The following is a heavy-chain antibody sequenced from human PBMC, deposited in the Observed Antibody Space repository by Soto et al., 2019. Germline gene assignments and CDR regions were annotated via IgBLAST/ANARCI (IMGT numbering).Heavy chain of an antibody. V-gene: IGHV1-69*04. Sequence: ASVKVSCKASGGTFSXYTISWVRQAPGQGLEWMGRIIPILGIANYAQKFQGRVTITADKSTSTAYMELSSLRSEDTAVYYCARDLYGSETDAFDIWGQGTMVTVSS. CDR3: ARDLYGSETDAFDI. CDR1: GGTFSXYT. D-gene: IGHD3-10*01. CDR2: IIPILGIA. J-gene: IGHJ3*02.